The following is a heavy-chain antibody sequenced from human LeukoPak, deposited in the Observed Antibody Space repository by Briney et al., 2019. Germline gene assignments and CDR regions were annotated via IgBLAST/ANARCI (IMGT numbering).Heavy chain of an antibody. CDR1: GYTFSNYG. CDR2: ITPYNGNT. V-gene: IGHV1-18*01. J-gene: IGHJ4*02. Sequence: ASVKASPKASGYTFSNYGFSWVRQAPGQGLEWMGWITPYNGNTNYAQKFQGRLTMTTDTSTTTAYMELANLSSDDAAVYYCARDPSPHLGDTRYYSDYWGQGTLVTVSS. CDR3: ARDPSPHLGDTRYYSDY.